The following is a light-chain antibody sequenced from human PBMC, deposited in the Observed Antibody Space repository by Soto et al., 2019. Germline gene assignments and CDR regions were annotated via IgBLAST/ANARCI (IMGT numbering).Light chain of an antibody. CDR3: QQSYSTPLT. CDR1: QSISSY. Sequence: DIQTTQSPSSLSASVGDRVIITCRASQSISSYLNWYQQKPGKAPKLLIYAASSLQSGVPSRFSGSGSGTDFTLTISSLQPEDFATYYCQQSYSTPLTFGGGTKVDIK. V-gene: IGKV1-39*01. CDR2: AAS. J-gene: IGKJ4*01.